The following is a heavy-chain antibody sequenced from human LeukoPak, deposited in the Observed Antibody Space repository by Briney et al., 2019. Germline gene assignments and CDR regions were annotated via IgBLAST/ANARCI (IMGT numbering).Heavy chain of an antibody. Sequence: KPSETLPLTCTVSSGSLSSFYWNWIRQPAGKGLEWVGRIYPSGSTDYNASLKSRVTMPVDTSKKEFSLKLSSLTAADTAVYYCARSSGPDFDYWGKGILVTVSS. V-gene: IGHV4-4*07. CDR2: IYPSGST. D-gene: IGHD3-22*01. CDR1: SGSLSSFY. J-gene: IGHJ4*02. CDR3: ARSSGPDFDY.